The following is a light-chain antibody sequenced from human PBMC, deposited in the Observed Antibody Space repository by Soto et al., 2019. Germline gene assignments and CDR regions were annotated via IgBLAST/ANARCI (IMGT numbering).Light chain of an antibody. CDR3: QQYNSYSPT. CDR2: KAS. V-gene: IGKV1-5*03. CDR1: QSISVW. Sequence: EMPMTQSPFTLSASLRDKIIITCLDIQSISVWLAWYQQKAGKAPNLLIYKASRLESGVPSRFSGSGSETEFTLTISGLQPGDSATYYCQQYNSYSPTFGQGTKVDIK. J-gene: IGKJ1*01.